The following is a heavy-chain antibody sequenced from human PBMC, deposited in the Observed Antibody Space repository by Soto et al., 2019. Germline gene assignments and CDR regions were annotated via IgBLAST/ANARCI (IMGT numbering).Heavy chain of an antibody. CDR2: IIPIFGTA. CDR3: AIFTMVWGTYYYGKDV. Sequence: SVKVSCKASGGTFSSYAISWVRQAPGQGLEWMGGIIPIFGTANYAQKFQGRVTITADESTSTAYMELSSLRSEDTAVYYCAIFTMVWGTYYYGKDVWGRGTTVTVSS. J-gene: IGHJ6*02. CDR1: GGTFSSYA. D-gene: IGHD3-10*01. V-gene: IGHV1-69*13.